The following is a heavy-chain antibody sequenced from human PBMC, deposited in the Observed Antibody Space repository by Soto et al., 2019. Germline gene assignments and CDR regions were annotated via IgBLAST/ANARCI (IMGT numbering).Heavy chain of an antibody. D-gene: IGHD3-22*01. J-gene: IGHJ3*02. CDR1: GGSISGSY. Sequence: SETLSLTCSVSGGSISGSYWRWIRQPPGKGLGWIAYIYYSGTSYNPSLKSRVSISLETSKNQFSLKLSSVTAADTAVYYCARTYDGSGPNSGGYGFDIWGKGTMVT. V-gene: IGHV4-59*01. CDR2: IYYSGT. CDR3: ARTYDGSGPNSGGYGFDI.